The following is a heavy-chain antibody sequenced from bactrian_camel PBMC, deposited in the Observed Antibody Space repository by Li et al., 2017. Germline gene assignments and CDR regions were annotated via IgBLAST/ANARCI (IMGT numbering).Heavy chain of an antibody. CDR1: DLTYRSEC. CDR2: IDTGDGST. D-gene: IGHD2*01. CDR3: AARGPYCYTKLSVRDFTY. J-gene: IGHJ6*01. Sequence: HVQLVESGGASVQAGGSLNLSCVASDLTYRSECLGWFRQVPGKEREGVAAIDTGDGSTYYLNSVEGRFTISHDNAKNTLYLQMNSLKPEDTAMYYCAARGPYCYTKLSVRDFTYWGQGTQVTVS. V-gene: IGHV3S1*01.